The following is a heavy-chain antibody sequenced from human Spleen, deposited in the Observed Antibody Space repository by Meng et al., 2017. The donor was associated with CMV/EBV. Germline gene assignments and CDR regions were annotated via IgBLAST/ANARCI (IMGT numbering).Heavy chain of an antibody. CDR3: ARADYSESIGY. J-gene: IGHJ4*02. CDR2: IYYTGNT. CDR1: GGAVSSGSYY. Sequence: CTVSGGAVSSGSYYWSWIRQPPGKGLEWIGYIYYTGNTDYNRSLKSRVTISVDTSKNQFSLKLSSVSAADTAVYYCARADYSESIGYWGQGTLVTVSS. V-gene: IGHV4-61*01. D-gene: IGHD3-22*01.